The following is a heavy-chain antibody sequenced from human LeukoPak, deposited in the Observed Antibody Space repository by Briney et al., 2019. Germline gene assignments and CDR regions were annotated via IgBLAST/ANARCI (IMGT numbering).Heavy chain of an antibody. D-gene: IGHD3-3*01. V-gene: IGHV3-43*02. J-gene: IGHJ4*02. Sequence: GGSLRLSCAASGFTFDDYAMHWVRQAREKGLEWVFLISGDGGSTYYADSVKGRFTISRDNSKNSLYLKMNSLRTEDTALYYCAKQRVGFWRPLFDYWGQGTLVTVSS. CDR2: ISGDGGST. CDR1: GFTFDDYA. CDR3: AKQRVGFWRPLFDY.